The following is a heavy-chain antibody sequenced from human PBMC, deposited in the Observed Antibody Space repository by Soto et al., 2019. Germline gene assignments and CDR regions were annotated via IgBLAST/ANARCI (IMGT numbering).Heavy chain of an antibody. CDR2: ISYDGSNK. D-gene: IGHD3-9*01. Sequence: QVQLVESGGGVVQPGRSLRLSCAASGFTFSSYAMHWVRQAPGKGLEWVAGISYDGSNKYHADSVKGRFTISRDNSKNTLYLQMNSLGAEDTAGYYCVRTDCSEGILTGSDYWGQGTLVTGSS. CDR3: VRTDCSEGILTGSDY. V-gene: IGHV3-30-3*01. CDR1: GFTFSSYA. J-gene: IGHJ4*02.